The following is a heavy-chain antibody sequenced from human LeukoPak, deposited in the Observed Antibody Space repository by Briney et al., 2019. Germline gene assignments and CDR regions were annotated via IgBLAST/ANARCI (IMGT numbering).Heavy chain of an antibody. CDR3: ARGAVAGPRTFDY. J-gene: IGHJ4*02. CDR2: IYYSGST. CDR1: GGSISSYY. Sequence: SETLSHTCTVSGGSISSYYWSWIRQPPGKGLEWIGYIYYSGSTNYNPSLKSRVTISVDTSKNQFSLKLSSVTAADTAVYYCARGAVAGPRTFDYWGQGSLVTVSS. V-gene: IGHV4-59*01. D-gene: IGHD6-19*01.